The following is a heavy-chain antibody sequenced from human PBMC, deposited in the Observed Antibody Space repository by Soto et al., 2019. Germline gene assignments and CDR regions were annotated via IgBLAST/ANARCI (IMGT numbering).Heavy chain of an antibody. J-gene: IGHJ5*02. D-gene: IGHD3-22*01. CDR2: IIPIFGTA. CDR1: GGTFSSYA. Sequence: SVKVSCKASGGTFSSYAISCVLQSPLQWLEWMGGIIPIFGTANYAQKFQGRVTITADESTSTAYMELSSLRSEDTAVYYCARDVPHYDSSGYQYNWFDPWGQGTLVTVSS. V-gene: IGHV1-69*13. CDR3: ARDVPHYDSSGYQYNWFDP.